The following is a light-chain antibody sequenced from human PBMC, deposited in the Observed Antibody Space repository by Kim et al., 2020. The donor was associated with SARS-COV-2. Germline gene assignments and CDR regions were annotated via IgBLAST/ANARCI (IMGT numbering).Light chain of an antibody. V-gene: IGLV4-69*01. CDR2: LNSDGSH. CDR1: SGHSSYA. J-gene: IGLJ3*02. Sequence: SVKLTCHLSSGHSSYAIAWHQQQPEKGPRYLMKLNSDGSHSKGDGIPDRFSGSSSGAERYLTISSLQSEDEADYYCQTWGTGIGVFGGGTQLTVL. CDR3: QTWGTGIGV.